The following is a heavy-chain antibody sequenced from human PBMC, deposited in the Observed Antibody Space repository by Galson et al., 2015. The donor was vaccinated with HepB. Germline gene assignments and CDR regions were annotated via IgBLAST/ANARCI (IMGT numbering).Heavy chain of an antibody. V-gene: IGHV1-69*13. J-gene: IGHJ3*02. CDR3: ARDGRYGALVGATYPDAFDI. D-gene: IGHD1-26*01. Sequence: SVKVSCKASGGTFSSYAISWVRQAPGQGLEWMGGIIPIFGTANYAQKFQGRVTITADESTSTAYMELSSLRSEDTAVYYCARDGRYGALVGATYPDAFDIWGQGTMVTVSS. CDR2: IIPIFGTA. CDR1: GGTFSSYA.